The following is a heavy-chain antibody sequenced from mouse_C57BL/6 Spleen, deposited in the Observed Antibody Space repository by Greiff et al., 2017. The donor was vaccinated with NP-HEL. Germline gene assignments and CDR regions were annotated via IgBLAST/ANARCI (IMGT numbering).Heavy chain of an antibody. J-gene: IGHJ2*01. CDR3: ARYYYGSSFDH. V-gene: IGHV1-53*01. Sequence: QVHVKQPGTELVKPGASVKLSCKASGYTFTSYWMHWVKQRPGQGLEWIGNINPSNGGTNYNEKFKSKATLTVDKSSSTAYMQLSSLTSEDSAVYYCARYYYGSSFDHWGQGTTLTVSS. CDR1: GYTFTSYW. CDR2: INPSNGGT. D-gene: IGHD1-1*01.